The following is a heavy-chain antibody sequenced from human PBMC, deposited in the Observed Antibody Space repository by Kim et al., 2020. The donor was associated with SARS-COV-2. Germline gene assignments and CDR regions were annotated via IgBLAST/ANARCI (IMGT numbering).Heavy chain of an antibody. V-gene: IGHV4-34*01. CDR3: ARGRGVAGL. D-gene: IGHD3-10*01. Sequence: STHYNPALKRRVTISVDTSKNQFTLKLGSVTAAETAVYCCARGRGVAGLWGQGTLVTVSS. J-gene: IGHJ4*02. CDR2: ST.